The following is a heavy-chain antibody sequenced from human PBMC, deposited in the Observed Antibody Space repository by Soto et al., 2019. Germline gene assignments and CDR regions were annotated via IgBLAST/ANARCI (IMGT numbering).Heavy chain of an antibody. CDR3: ARDEGVASGN. D-gene: IGHD6-19*01. Sequence: ASVKVSCKASGYAFSSYAMHWARQAPGQRLEWMGWISSGNDNTKYSQKFQDRVTITRDTSASTAYMELSSLTFEDTAVYYCARDEGVASGNWGQGTLVTVSS. V-gene: IGHV1-3*04. CDR2: ISSGNDNT. J-gene: IGHJ4*02. CDR1: GYAFSSYA.